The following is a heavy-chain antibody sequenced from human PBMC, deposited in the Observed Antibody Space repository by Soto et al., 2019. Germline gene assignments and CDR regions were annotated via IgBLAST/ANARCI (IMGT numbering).Heavy chain of an antibody. Sequence: QVQLVQSGAEVKKPGSSVKVSCKASGGTFSSYAISWVRQAPGKGLEWMGGIIPIFGTANYAQKFQGRVTITADESTITAYMELSSLRAEDTAVYYCALRDGSGYYYKYWGQGTLVTVSS. D-gene: IGHD3-22*01. CDR3: ALRDGSGYYYKY. CDR1: GGTFSSYA. V-gene: IGHV1-69*01. CDR2: IIPIFGTA. J-gene: IGHJ4*02.